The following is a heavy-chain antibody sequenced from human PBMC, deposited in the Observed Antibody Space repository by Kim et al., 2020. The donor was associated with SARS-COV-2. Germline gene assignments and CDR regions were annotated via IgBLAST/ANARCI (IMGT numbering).Heavy chain of an antibody. D-gene: IGHD3-3*01. J-gene: IGHJ5*02. Sequence: SRVTISVDTSKNQFSLKLSSVTAADTAVYYCARSLRFLEWFLRGEVGFDPWGQGTLVTVSS. CDR3: ARSLRFLEWFLRGEVGFDP. V-gene: IGHV4-30-2*04.